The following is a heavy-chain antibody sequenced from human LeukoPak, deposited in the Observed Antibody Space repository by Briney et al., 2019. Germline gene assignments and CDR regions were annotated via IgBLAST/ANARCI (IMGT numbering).Heavy chain of an antibody. CDR2: IYYSGST. Sequence: PSETLPLTCTVSGGSISSYYWSWIRQPPGKGLEWIGYIYYSGSTNYNPSLKSRVTISVDTSKNQFSLKLSSVTAADTAVYYCARHLLGGDYLWGSYRAPFDYWGQGTLVTVSS. CDR1: GGSISSYY. V-gene: IGHV4-59*01. D-gene: IGHD3-16*02. J-gene: IGHJ4*02. CDR3: ARHLLGGDYLWGSYRAPFDY.